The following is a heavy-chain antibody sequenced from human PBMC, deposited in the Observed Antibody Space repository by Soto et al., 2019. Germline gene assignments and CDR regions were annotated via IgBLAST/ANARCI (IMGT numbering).Heavy chain of an antibody. Sequence: SETLSLTCAVYGGSFSGYYLSWIRQPPGKGLEWIGEINHSGSTNYNPSLKSRVTISVDTSKNQFSLKLSSVTAADTAVYYCARGRLYYYDSSGYYYVFDYWGQGTLVTVSS. D-gene: IGHD3-22*01. CDR3: ARGRLYYYDSSGYYYVFDY. V-gene: IGHV4-34*01. J-gene: IGHJ4*02. CDR1: GGSFSGYY. CDR2: INHSGST.